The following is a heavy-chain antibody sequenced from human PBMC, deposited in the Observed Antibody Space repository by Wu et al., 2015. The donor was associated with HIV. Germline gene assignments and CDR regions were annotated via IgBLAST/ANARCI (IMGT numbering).Heavy chain of an antibody. J-gene: IGHJ4*01. D-gene: IGHD3-9*01. CDR3: ARGSVHYDILTGSPNPLDY. Sequence: QVQLVQSGAEVKKPGASVKVSCKASGYTFTGYYMHWVRQAPGQGLEWMGWINPNSGGTNYAQKFQGRVTMTRDTSISTAYMELSRLRSDDTAVYYCARGSVHYDILTGSPNPLDYWADGTAGRPSPQ. V-gene: IGHV1-2*02. CDR2: INPNSGGT. CDR1: GYTFTGYY.